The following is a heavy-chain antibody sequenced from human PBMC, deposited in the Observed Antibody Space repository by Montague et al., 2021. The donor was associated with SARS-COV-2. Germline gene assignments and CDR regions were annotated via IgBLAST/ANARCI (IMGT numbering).Heavy chain of an antibody. D-gene: IGHD3-3*01. J-gene: IGHJ4*02. Sequence: SLRLSCAASGFTFSNYAMSWVRQAPGKGLEWVSVIYSGGSSTHYADSVKGRFTISRDNSKNTLYLQMNSLRAEDTAVYYCAKDPHYDFWSGYYFDYWGQGTLVTVSS. CDR1: GFTFSNYA. CDR2: IYSGGSST. V-gene: IGHV3-23*03. CDR3: AKDPHYDFWSGYYFDY.